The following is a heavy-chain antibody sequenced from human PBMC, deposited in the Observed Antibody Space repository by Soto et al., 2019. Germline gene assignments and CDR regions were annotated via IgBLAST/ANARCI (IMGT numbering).Heavy chain of an antibody. CDR3: ARVFVCGGDCYPGAFDI. CDR1: GFTVSSNY. J-gene: IGHJ3*02. CDR2: IYSGGST. Sequence: EVQLVESGGGLVQPGGSLRLSCAASGFTVSSNYMSWVRQAPGKGLEWVSVIYSGGSTYYADSVKGRFTISRDNSKNTLYLQMNSLRAEDTAVHYCARVFVCGGDCYPGAFDIWGQGTMVTVSS. V-gene: IGHV3-66*01. D-gene: IGHD2-21*01.